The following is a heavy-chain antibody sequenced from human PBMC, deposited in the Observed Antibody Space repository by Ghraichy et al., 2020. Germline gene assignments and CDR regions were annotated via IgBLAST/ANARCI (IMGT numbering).Heavy chain of an antibody. CDR3: AVWNYDSSGYSSHWFGP. Sequence: ASVKVSCKVSGSSLSELSMHWVRQIRGGGPEWMGGVHTLDAETVYSQRFQGRVTMTEDKSTDTAYMVLTGLTSEVTTVYYCAVWNYDSSGYSSHWFGPWGQGPLVTVSS. CDR2: VHTLDAET. CDR1: GSSLSELS. D-gene: IGHD3-22*01. J-gene: IGHJ5*02. V-gene: IGHV1-24*01.